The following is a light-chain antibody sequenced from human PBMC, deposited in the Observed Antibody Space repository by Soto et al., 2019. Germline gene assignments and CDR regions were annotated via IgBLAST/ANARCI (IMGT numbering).Light chain of an antibody. Sequence: QSVLAQPASVSGSPGQSITISCTGTSSDIGGHHFVSWYQQQSGKAPKLVIYEVTDRPSGVSDRFSGSKSGNTASLTISGLQPEDEADYYCSSYTSRSLYVFGTGTKVTVL. CDR3: SSYTSRSLYV. CDR1: SSDIGGHHF. J-gene: IGLJ1*01. V-gene: IGLV2-14*01. CDR2: EVT.